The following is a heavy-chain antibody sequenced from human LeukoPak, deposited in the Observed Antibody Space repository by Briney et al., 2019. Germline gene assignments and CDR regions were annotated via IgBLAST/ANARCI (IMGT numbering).Heavy chain of an antibody. V-gene: IGHV3-33*01. D-gene: IGHD6-13*01. CDR2: IWYDGRTK. CDR1: GFIFSNYG. J-gene: IGHJ1*01. Sequence: GGSLRLSCEVSGFIFSNYGMHWVRQAPGKGLEWVALIWYDGRTKFHADSVKGRFTISRDNSANTLYLQMNSLRAEDTAVYYCARTRIAAAGDFQHWGQRTLVTASS. CDR3: ARTRIAAAGDFQH.